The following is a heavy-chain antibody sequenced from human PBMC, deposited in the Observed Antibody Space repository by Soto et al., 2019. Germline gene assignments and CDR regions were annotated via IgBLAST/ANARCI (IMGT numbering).Heavy chain of an antibody. V-gene: IGHV1-18*04. Sequence: SXKVSFMASGYTXNSYGIRWVRQAPGQGLEWMGWISAYNGNTNYAQKLQGRVTMTTDTSTSKAYMELRSPRSHDTAVYYCARSTYYYDSSGPFDIWGQGTMGTVS. CDR3: ARSTYYYDSSGPFDI. D-gene: IGHD3-22*01. CDR2: ISAYNGNT. CDR1: GYTXNSYG. J-gene: IGHJ3*02.